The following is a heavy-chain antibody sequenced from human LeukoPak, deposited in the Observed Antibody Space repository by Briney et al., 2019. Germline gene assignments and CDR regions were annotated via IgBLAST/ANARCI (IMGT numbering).Heavy chain of an antibody. D-gene: IGHD3-10*01. V-gene: IGHV4-4*07. J-gene: IGHJ5*02. CDR3: ARDSGTTGEVKFDP. CDR1: GGSISRYY. Sequence: SETLSLTCTVSGGSISRYYWSWIRQPAGKGLEWIGRIYGSGSTTYNPSLKSRVRLSVDPSKNQFSLKLNSVTAADTAIYFCARDSGTTGEVKFDPWGQGTLVTVSS. CDR2: IYGSGST.